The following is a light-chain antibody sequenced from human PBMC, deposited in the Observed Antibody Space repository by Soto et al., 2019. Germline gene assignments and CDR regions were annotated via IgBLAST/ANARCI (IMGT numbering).Light chain of an antibody. J-gene: IGLJ3*02. CDR2: EVT. V-gene: IGLV2-23*02. CDR1: SSDVGAYTI. Sequence: QAVVTQPASVSGSPGQSITISCTGTSSDVGAYTIVSWYQQHTGKAPKLLIYEVTKRASGVSNRFSGSKSGNTASLTISGLQAEDEANYACCSYACSSTTRGFGGGTKLTVL. CDR3: CSYACSSTTRG.